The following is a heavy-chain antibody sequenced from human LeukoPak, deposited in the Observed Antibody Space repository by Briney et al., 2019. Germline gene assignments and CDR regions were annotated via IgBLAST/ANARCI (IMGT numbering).Heavy chain of an antibody. CDR3: ARRIYSSGGFDP. J-gene: IGHJ5*02. V-gene: IGHV4-59*01. Sequence: PSETLSLTCTVSGGSISSYYWSWIRQPPGKGLEWIGYIYYSGSTNYNPSLKSRVTISVDTSKNQFSLKLSSVTAADTAVYYCARRIYSSGGFDPWGQGTLVTVSS. D-gene: IGHD6-19*01. CDR2: IYYSGST. CDR1: GGSISSYY.